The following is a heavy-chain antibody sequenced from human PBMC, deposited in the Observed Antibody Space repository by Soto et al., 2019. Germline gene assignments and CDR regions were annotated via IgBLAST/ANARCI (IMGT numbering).Heavy chain of an antibody. CDR2: INTDGSNT. CDR1: GLTFNRYC. CDR3: AREFCSGGNCYTYYFDP. Sequence: GSLRLSCAASGLTFNRYCMHWVRHAPGKGLVWVSHINTDGSNTNYADAVKCRFTISRDKAKSTVFLQMNSLIDEDTAVDYFAREFCSGGNCYTYYFDPWGQGMPGTVSS. V-gene: IGHV3-74*01. D-gene: IGHD2-15*01. J-gene: IGHJ5*02.